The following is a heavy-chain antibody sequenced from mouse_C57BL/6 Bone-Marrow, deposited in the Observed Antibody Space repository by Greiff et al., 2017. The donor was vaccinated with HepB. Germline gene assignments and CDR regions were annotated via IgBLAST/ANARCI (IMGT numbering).Heavy chain of an antibody. J-gene: IGHJ4*01. V-gene: IGHV3-3*01. CDR2: TFYSGIT. D-gene: IGHD2-2*01. CDR1: GFSINSDCY. CDR3: ARGRDYGYDRYAMDY. Sequence: EVKLVESGPSLVRPSQTLSLTCTVTGFSINSDCYWIWIRQFPGNKLEYIGYTFYSGITYYNPSLESRTYITRDTSKNQFSLKLSSVTTEDTATYYCARGRDYGYDRYAMDYWGQGTSVTVSS.